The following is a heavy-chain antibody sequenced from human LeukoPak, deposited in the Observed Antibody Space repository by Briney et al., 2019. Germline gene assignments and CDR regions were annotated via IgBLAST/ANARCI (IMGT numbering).Heavy chain of an antibody. D-gene: IGHD5-24*01. J-gene: IGHJ4*02. CDR3: TRVGYIDEGIDY. CDR1: GFPFSSYW. CDR2: IKQDGSKK. V-gene: IGHV3-7*04. Sequence: GGSLRLSRVASGFPFSSYWMTWVRQAPGKGLEWVANIKQDGSKKSYVDSVKGRFTISRDNAKNSLYLQMNSLRAEDTAIYYCTRVGYIDEGIDYWGQGTLVTVSS.